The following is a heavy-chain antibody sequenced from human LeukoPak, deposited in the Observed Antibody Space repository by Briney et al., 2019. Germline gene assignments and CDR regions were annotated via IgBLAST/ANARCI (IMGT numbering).Heavy chain of an antibody. CDR1: GGSISSNW. CDR3: ARRQVLLWFGELFSWFDP. CDR2: IYHSGST. D-gene: IGHD3-10*01. Sequence: SGTLSLTCAVSGGSISSNWWSWVRQSPGKGLEWIAEIYHSGSTNYNPSLKSRVTISIDQSKSQFSLKLSSVTAADTAVYYCARRQVLLWFGELFSWFDPWGQGTLVTVSS. J-gene: IGHJ5*02. V-gene: IGHV4-4*02.